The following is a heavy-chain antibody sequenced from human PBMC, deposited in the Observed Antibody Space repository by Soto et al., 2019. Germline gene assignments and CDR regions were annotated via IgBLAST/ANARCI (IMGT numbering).Heavy chain of an antibody. J-gene: IGHJ5*02. CDR2: IYWDDDK. Sequence: ITLKESGPTLVKPTQTLTLTCTFSGFSLSTSAVGVGWIRQPPGKALEWLALIYWDDDKRYSPSLKSRLTITKESTKNQVGLTITNMDPVDTARYYYGYVYSNSGRWDAWGQGTMVTVSS. V-gene: IGHV2-5*02. CDR1: GFSLSTSAVG. CDR3: GYVYSNSGRWDA. D-gene: IGHD3-10*01.